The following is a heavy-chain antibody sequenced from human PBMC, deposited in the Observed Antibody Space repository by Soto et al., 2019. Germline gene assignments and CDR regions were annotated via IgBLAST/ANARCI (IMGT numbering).Heavy chain of an antibody. CDR1: GFTFSSYS. J-gene: IGHJ4*02. D-gene: IGHD3-22*01. V-gene: IGHV3-21*01. Sequence: GGSLRVSCAASGFTFSSYSMNLVRQAPGKGLEWVSSISSSSSYIYYADSVKGRFTISRDNAKNSLYLQMNSLRAEDTAVYYCASRDTYYDSSDYWGQGTLVTVSS. CDR3: ASRDTYYDSSDY. CDR2: ISSSSSYI.